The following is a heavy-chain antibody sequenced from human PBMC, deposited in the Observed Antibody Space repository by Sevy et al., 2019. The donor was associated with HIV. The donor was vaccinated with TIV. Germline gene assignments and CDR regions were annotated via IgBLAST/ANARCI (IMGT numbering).Heavy chain of an antibody. V-gene: IGHV3-53*01. D-gene: IGHD2-15*01. CDR2: IYSGGST. Sequence: GGSLRLSCAASGFTVSSNYMSWVRQAPGKGLEWVSVIYSGGSTYYADSVKGRFTISRDNSKNTLYLQMNSLRAEDTAVYYCARDAPYCSGGSCLGSGDAFDIWGQGTMVTVSS. J-gene: IGHJ3*02. CDR3: ARDAPYCSGGSCLGSGDAFDI. CDR1: GFTVSSNY.